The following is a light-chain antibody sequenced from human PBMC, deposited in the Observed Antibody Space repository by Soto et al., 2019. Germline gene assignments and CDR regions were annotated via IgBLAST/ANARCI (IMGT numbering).Light chain of an antibody. V-gene: IGKV3-15*01. CDR3: QQYNNWLWT. J-gene: IGKJ1*01. CDR2: DAS. CDR1: QSVSRN. Sequence: DIVMTQSPATLSVSPGDRATLSCRASQSVSRNVAWYQQKPGQAPRLLIHDASTRATGISVRFSGSGSGTEFTLTISSLQSEDFAVYYCQQYNNWLWTFGQGTKVEIK.